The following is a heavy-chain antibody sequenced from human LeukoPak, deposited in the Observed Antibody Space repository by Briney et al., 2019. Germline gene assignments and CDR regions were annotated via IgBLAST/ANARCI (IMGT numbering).Heavy chain of an antibody. CDR3: ARDLTTFTRGWYYFDY. D-gene: IGHD6-19*01. Sequence: SETLSLTCTVSGGSISSYYWSWIRQPAGKGLDWIGRIYTSGSTNYNPSLKSRVTISVDKSKNQFSLKLSSVTAADTAVYYCARDLTTFTRGWYYFDYWGQGTLVTVSS. CDR1: GGSISSYY. CDR2: IYTSGST. J-gene: IGHJ4*02. V-gene: IGHV4-4*07.